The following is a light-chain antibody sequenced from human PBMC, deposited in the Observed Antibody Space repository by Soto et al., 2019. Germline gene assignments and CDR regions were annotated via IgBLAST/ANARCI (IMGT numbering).Light chain of an antibody. CDR1: SSDVGGYNY. V-gene: IGLV2-11*01. J-gene: IGLJ2*01. Sequence: SALTQPRSVSGSPGQSVTIYCTGTSSDVGGYNYVSWYQQHPGKAPKLMIYDVSKRPSGVPDRFSGSKSGNTASLTISGLQAEDEADYYCCSYAGSYTLAVFGGGTQLTVL. CDR3: CSYAGSYTLAV. CDR2: DVS.